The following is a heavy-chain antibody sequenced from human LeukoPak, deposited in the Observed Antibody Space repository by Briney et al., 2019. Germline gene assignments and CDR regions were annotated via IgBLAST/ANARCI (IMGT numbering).Heavy chain of an antibody. Sequence: AMYLRLSCAASALTFSSYDMHWVRQAPGKGLEWVADISYDGTNKYYADSVKGRFTIARDNSKNTLYLQMNSLRAEDTAVYYCANGEVVVAAKTWRGDAFDIWGQGTMVTVSS. CDR2: ISYDGTNK. D-gene: IGHD2-15*01. CDR3: ANGEVVVAAKTWRGDAFDI. V-gene: IGHV3-30*18. J-gene: IGHJ3*02. CDR1: ALTFSSYD.